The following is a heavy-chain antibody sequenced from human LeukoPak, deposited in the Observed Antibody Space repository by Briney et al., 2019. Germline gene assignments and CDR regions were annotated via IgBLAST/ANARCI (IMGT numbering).Heavy chain of an antibody. V-gene: IGHV3-33*01. J-gene: IGHJ5*02. CDR2: IWYDGSSK. D-gene: IGHD4-17*01. CDR3: AREGTDYGDYKNWFDP. Sequence: GGSLRLSCAASGFSFSSFAIHWVRRVPGKGLEWVAAIWYDGSSKYYVDSEKGRFTISRDNSKNTVYLQMNSLRAEDTAVYYCAREGTDYGDYKNWFDPWGQGTLVTVSS. CDR1: GFSFSSFA.